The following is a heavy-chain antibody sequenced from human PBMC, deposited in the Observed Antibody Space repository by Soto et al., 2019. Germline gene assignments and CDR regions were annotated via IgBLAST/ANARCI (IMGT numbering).Heavy chain of an antibody. CDR2: IYWDDDK. CDR1: GFSLSTSGVG. CDR3: PHTDYTWNSCGY. D-gene: IGHD3-3*01. V-gene: IGHV2-5*02. J-gene: IGHJ4*02. Sequence: QITLKESGPTLVKPTQTLTLTCTFSGFSLSTSGVGVGWVRQLPGKALEWLALIYWDDDKRYSPSLKSRLTITKDTSNNQVVLTITSMDPVDTATYYCPHTDYTWNSCGYWGQGTLVTVSS.